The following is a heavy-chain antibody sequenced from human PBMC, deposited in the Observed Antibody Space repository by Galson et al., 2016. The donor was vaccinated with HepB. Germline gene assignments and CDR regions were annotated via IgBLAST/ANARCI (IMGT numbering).Heavy chain of an antibody. CDR2: ISASGGTT. Sequence: SLRLSCAASGFTFSRSPMSWVRQAPGKGLEWVSTISASGGTTYYADSVKGRFTISRDNSKNTLYLQMNSLRAEDTAVYYCARGGFKEYYDSSGYYLDYWGQGTLFTVSS. J-gene: IGHJ4*02. V-gene: IGHV3-23*01. CDR3: ARGGFKEYYDSSGYYLDY. CDR1: GFTFSRSP. D-gene: IGHD3-22*01.